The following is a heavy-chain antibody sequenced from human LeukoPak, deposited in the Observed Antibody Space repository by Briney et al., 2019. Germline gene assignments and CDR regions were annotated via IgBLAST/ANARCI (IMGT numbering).Heavy chain of an antibody. V-gene: IGHV4-34*01. CDR1: GGSFIGYY. CDR2: INHSGST. D-gene: IGHD2-21*01. J-gene: IGHJ4*02. Sequence: SETLSLTCAVYGGSFIGYYWSWVRQPPGKGLEWIGEINHSGSTNYNPSLKSRVNISVATSKNPFSLKLSSVTAAETAVYYCVLIRAGIVGYWGQGTVVTVSS. CDR3: VLIRAGIVGY.